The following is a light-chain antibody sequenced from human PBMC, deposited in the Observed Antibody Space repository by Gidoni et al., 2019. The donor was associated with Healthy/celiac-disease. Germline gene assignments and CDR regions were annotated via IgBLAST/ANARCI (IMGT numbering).Light chain of an antibody. CDR2: AAS. CDR3: QQSYSNPRS. V-gene: IGKV1-39*01. CDR1: QNIISSY. J-gene: IGKJ2*04. Sequence: DTQMTQSPSSLSASVGDRVTITCRASQNIISSYLNWYQQKPGKAPKLLIYAASSLQSGVPSRFSGSGSGTDFTLTISSLQPEDFATYYCQQSYSNPRSFGQXTKLEIK.